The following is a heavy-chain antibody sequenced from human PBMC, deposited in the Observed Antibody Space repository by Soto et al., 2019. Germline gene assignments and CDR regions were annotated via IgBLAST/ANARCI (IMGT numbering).Heavy chain of an antibody. V-gene: IGHV3-7*01. CDR2: IKQDGSEK. CDR3: ARVGITMPSITSFWY. CDR1: EFSFSTYW. Sequence: PGGSLRLSCAASEFSFSTYWMTWVRQAPGKGLEWVANIKQDGSEKYYVDSVKGRFAISRDNAKNSLYLQMNSLRAEDTAVYYCARVGITMPSITSFWYWGRGTLVTVS. D-gene: IGHD1-20*01. J-gene: IGHJ4*02.